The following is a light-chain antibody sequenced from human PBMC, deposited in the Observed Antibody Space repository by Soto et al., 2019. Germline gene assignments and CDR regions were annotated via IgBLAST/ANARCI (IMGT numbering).Light chain of an antibody. Sequence: NFMLTQPHSVSESPGKTVTISCTRSSGSIASNYVQWYQQRPGSSPTTVIYEDNQRHSGVPDRFSGSIDSSSNSASLTISGLKTEDEADYYCQSYDSTWVFGGGTKLTVL. V-gene: IGLV6-57*01. CDR3: QSYDSTWV. CDR2: EDN. CDR1: SGSIASNY. J-gene: IGLJ3*02.